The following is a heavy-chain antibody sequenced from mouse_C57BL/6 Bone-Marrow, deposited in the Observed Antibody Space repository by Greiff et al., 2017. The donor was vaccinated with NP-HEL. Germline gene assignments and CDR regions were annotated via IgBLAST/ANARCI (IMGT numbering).Heavy chain of an antibody. J-gene: IGHJ4*01. CDR3: ARQRSYDGYFYAMDH. V-gene: IGHV5-12*01. CDR1: GFTFSDYY. D-gene: IGHD2-3*01. CDR2: ISNGGGST. Sequence: EVTLVESGGGLVQPGGSLKLSCAASGFTFSDYYMYWVRQTPEKRLEWVAYISNGGGSTYYPDTVKGRFTISRDNAKNTLYLQMSRLKSEDTAMYYCARQRSYDGYFYAMDHWGQGTSVTVSS.